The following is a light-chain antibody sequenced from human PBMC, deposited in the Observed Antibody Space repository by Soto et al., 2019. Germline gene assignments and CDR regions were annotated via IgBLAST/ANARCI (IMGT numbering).Light chain of an antibody. CDR3: QQYNSYSRT. CDR1: QSISNW. J-gene: IGKJ1*01. CDR2: KAS. Sequence: DIQMTQSPSTLSASVGDRVTITCRASQSISNWLAWHQQKPGKVPKILIYKASSLESGVPSRFSGSGSGTEFTLTISSLQPEDFATYYCQQYNSYSRTFGQGTKVDIK. V-gene: IGKV1-5*03.